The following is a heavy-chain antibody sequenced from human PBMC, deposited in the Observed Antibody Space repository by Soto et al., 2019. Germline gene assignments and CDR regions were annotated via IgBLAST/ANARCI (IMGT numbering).Heavy chain of an antibody. Sequence: QVQLVQSGAEVKKPGASVKVSCKASGYTFTSYGISWVRQAPGQGLEWMGWISAYNGNTNYAQKLQGRVTMTTDTSTSTAYMELRSLRSDDTAVYYCARDRTTIFGVVALPYYYYGMDVWGQGTTVTVSS. CDR1: GYTFTSYG. J-gene: IGHJ6*02. CDR3: ARDRTTIFGVVALPYYYYGMDV. D-gene: IGHD3-3*01. CDR2: ISAYNGNT. V-gene: IGHV1-18*01.